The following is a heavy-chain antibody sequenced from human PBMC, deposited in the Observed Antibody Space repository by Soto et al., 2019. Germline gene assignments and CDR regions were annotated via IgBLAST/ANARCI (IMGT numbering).Heavy chain of an antibody. J-gene: IGHJ5*02. V-gene: IGHV2-5*02. CDR1: GFSLSTSGVG. CDR2: IYWDDDK. D-gene: IGHD2-2*02. CDR3: AHSRKGLYPAWFNP. Sequence: SGPTLVNPTQTLTLTSTFSGFSLSTSGVGVGWIRQPPGKSLEWLSLIYWDDDKRYSPSLKSMLTITNDTSKNQVVLTMTNMDPVDTATYYCAHSRKGLYPAWFNPWGQGTLVTVSS.